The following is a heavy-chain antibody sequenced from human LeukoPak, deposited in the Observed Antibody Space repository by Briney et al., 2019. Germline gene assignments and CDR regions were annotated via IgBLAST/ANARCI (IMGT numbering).Heavy chain of an antibody. D-gene: IGHD3-3*02. J-gene: IGHJ6*02. CDR3: ARRAFSFYGMDV. CDR1: GGSISSSSYY. Sequence: PSETLSLTCTVSGGSISSSSYYWGWIRQPPGKGLEWIGYIYYSGSTSYNPSLKSRVTISLDTSKNQISLKLSSVTAADTAVYYCARRAFSFYGMDVWGQGTTVTVSS. V-gene: IGHV4-61*05. CDR2: IYYSGST.